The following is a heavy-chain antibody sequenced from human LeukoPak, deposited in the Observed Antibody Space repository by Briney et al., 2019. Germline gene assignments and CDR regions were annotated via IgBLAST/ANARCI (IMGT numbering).Heavy chain of an antibody. CDR3: AKDVGSGYGIQFDC. J-gene: IGHJ4*02. CDR2: ISGSGGTT. Sequence: PGGSLRLSCAASGFTFRNYAMSWVRQAPGKGLEWVAHISGSGGTTSYADSVKGRFTISRDTSTNTLFLQMDSLRADDTAVFYCAKDVGSGYGIQFDCWGQGTLVTVSS. CDR1: GFTFRNYA. V-gene: IGHV3-23*01. D-gene: IGHD5-12*01.